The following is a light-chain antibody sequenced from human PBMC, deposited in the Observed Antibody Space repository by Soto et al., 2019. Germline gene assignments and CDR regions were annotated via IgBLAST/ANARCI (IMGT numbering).Light chain of an antibody. CDR1: KSVTANY. Sequence: EIALTQSPRTLSLSPGERATLPCRASKSVTANYLAWYQQKPGQAPRLLIYAASIGATGVPDRFSGSGSGADFTLTISRLESEDVAEHYCLQCGGPLWTFGQGTKVQIK. V-gene: IGKV3-20*01. CDR3: LQCGGPLWT. CDR2: AAS. J-gene: IGKJ1*01.